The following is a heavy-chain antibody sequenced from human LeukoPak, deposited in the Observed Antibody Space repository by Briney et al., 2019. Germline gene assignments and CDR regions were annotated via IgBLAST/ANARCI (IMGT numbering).Heavy chain of an antibody. V-gene: IGHV3-43*02. CDR2: ISGDGGST. CDR1: GFTFDDYA. J-gene: IGHJ6*03. CDR3: ARVGVRSPAPYYYYYMDV. D-gene: IGHD2-21*01. Sequence: PGGSLRLSCAASGFTFDDYAMHWVRQAPGKGLEWVSLISGDGGSTYYADSVKGRFTISRDNSKNSLYLQMNSLRTEDTALYYCARVGVRSPAPYYYYYMDVWGKGTTVTVSS.